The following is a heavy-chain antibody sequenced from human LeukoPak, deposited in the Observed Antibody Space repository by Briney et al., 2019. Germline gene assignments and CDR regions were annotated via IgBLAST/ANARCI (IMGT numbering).Heavy chain of an antibody. CDR2: ISYDGSNK. D-gene: IGHD6-19*01. CDR1: GFTFSSYA. J-gene: IGHJ5*02. Sequence: PGGSLRLSCAASGFTFSSYAMHWVRQAPGKGLEWVAVISYDGSNKYYADSVKGRFTISRDNSKNTLYLQMNSLRAEDTAVYYCATQPSWRIAVTDNNWFDPWGQGTLVTVSS. V-gene: IGHV3-30*01. CDR3: ATQPSWRIAVTDNNWFDP.